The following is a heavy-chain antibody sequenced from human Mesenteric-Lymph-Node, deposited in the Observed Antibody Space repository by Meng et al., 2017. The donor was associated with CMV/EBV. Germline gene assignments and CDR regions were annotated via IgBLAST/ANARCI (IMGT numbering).Heavy chain of an antibody. CDR1: GYTFTNYD. D-gene: IGHD4-11*01. CDR3: ARDSNYVWFDP. Sequence: SCKAYGYTFTNYDINWVRQATGQGLEWMGWINPNSGNTGYAQKFQGRVTITRNTSISTAYMELSSLRSEDTAVYYCARDSNYVWFDPWGQGTLVTVSS. CDR2: INPNSGNT. V-gene: IGHV1-8*03. J-gene: IGHJ5*02.